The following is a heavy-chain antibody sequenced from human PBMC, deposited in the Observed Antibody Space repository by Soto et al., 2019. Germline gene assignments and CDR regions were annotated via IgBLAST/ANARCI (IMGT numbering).Heavy chain of an antibody. CDR3: ARRIAAAGIPWFDP. CDR1: GCSICSYY. CDR2: IYYSGST. J-gene: IGHJ5*02. Sequence: PSETLSLTCTVSGCSICSYYWGWIRQPPGKGLEWIGYIYYSGSTNYNPSLKSRVTISVDTSKNQFSLKLSSVTAADTAVYYCARRIAAAGIPWFDPWGQGTLVTVSS. D-gene: IGHD6-13*01. V-gene: IGHV4-59*08.